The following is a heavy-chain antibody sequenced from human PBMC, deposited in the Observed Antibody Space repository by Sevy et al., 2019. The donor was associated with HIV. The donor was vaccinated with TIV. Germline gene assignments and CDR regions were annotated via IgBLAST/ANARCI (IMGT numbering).Heavy chain of an antibody. V-gene: IGHV3-30-3*01. Sequence: GGSLRLSCAASGFTFSSYAMHWVRQAPGKGLEWVAVISYDGSNKYYADSVKGRFTISRDNSKNTLYLQMNSLRAEDTAVYYCARDGAFADSSGYSIDYWGQRTLVTVSS. J-gene: IGHJ4*02. CDR1: GFTFSSYA. CDR2: ISYDGSNK. D-gene: IGHD3-22*01. CDR3: ARDGAFADSSGYSIDY.